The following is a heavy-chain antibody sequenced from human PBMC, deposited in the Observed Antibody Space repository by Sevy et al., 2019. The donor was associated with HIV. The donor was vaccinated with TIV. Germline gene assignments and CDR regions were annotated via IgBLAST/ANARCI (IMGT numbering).Heavy chain of an antibody. Sequence: SETLSLTCGVYAGSLTGFYWSWIRQPPGKALEWIGEINHSGSTNYNPSLKSRVTISVDTSETQFSLKLTSVTAADTAVYYCARVFGNFYGSGNYLGYFDYWGRRTLVTVSS. D-gene: IGHD3-10*01. V-gene: IGHV4-34*01. CDR3: ARVFGNFYGSGNYLGYFDY. J-gene: IGHJ4*02. CDR2: INHSGST. CDR1: AGSLTGFY.